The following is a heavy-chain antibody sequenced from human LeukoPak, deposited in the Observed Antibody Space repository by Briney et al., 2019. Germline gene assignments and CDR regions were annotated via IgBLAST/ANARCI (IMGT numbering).Heavy chain of an antibody. V-gene: IGHV4-34*01. CDR3: ARERDYGSGSYYRAWFDP. Sequence: SETLSLTCAVYGGSFSGYYWSWIRQPPGKGLEWIGEINHSGSTNYNPSLKSRVTISVDTSKNQFSLKLSSVTAADTAVYYCARERDYGSGSYYRAWFDPWGQGTLVTVSS. CDR2: INHSGST. D-gene: IGHD3-10*01. CDR1: GGSFSGYY. J-gene: IGHJ5*02.